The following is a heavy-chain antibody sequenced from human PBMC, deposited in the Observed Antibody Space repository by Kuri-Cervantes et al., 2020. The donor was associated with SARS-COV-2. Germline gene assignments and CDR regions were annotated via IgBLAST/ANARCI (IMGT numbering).Heavy chain of an antibody. Sequence: GGSLRLSCAASGFTFSSYSMNWVRQAPGKGLEWVSYISSSSSTIYYADSVKGRFTISRDNAKNSLYLQMNSLRAEDTAVYYCARSIVVVPAPFDYWGQGNLVTDSS. CDR1: GFTFSSYS. V-gene: IGHV3-48*01. CDR2: ISSSSSTI. CDR3: ARSIVVVPAPFDY. J-gene: IGHJ4*02. D-gene: IGHD2-2*01.